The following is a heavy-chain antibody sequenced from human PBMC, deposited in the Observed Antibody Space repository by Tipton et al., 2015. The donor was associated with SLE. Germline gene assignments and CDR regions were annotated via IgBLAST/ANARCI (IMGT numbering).Heavy chain of an antibody. V-gene: IGHV4-34*01. CDR1: GGSFSGHY. CDR2: INHSANT. D-gene: IGHD3-16*01. J-gene: IGHJ3*01. Sequence: GLVKPSETLSLTCAVYGGSFSGHYWSWIRLPPGKGLEWIGEINHSANTNYNPTLKSRVTISVDTSKNQFSLKLRSVTAADTAVYYCARSGGVRAFDLWGQGTMVTVSS. CDR3: ARSGGVRAFDL.